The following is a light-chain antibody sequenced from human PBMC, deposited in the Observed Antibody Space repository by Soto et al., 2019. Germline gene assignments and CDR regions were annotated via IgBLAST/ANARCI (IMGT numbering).Light chain of an antibody. J-gene: IGLJ2*01. CDR2: DIS. Sequence: QSALTQPASVSGSPGQSITISCTGTSSDVGGYNYVSWYQQQPGETPKLMIYDISNRPSGVSHRFSGTKSGNTAYLIISGLQDEDEDYYYWGSYTSRSTLVFGGGTKLTVL. CDR3: GSYTSRSTLV. V-gene: IGLV2-14*01. CDR1: SSDVGGYNY.